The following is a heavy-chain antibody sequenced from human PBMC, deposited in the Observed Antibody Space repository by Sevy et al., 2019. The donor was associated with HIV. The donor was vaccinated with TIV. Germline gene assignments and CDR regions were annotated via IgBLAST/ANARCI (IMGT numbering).Heavy chain of an antibody. CDR3: ARGNSLYDYVWGSYRYPYYYGMDV. J-gene: IGHJ6*02. CDR1: GYTFTSYD. CDR2: MNPNSGNT. Sequence: ASVKVSCKASGYTFTSYDINWVRQATGQGLEWMGWMNPNSGNTGYAQKFQGRVTMTRNTSISTAYMELSSLRSEETAVYYCARGNSLYDYVWGSYRYPYYYGMDVWGQGTTVTVSS. D-gene: IGHD3-16*02. V-gene: IGHV1-8*01.